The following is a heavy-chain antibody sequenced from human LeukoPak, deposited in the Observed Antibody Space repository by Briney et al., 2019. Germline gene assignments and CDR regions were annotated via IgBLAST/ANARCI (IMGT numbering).Heavy chain of an antibody. Sequence: ASVKVSCKPSGYTFTSYGINWVRQAPGQGLEWMGWISAYNGNTNYAQKLQGRVTMTTDTSTSTAYMELRSLRSDDTAVYYCARDCGGDCPYDYWGQGTLVTVSS. V-gene: IGHV1-18*01. CDR2: ISAYNGNT. J-gene: IGHJ4*02. CDR3: ARDCGGDCPYDY. D-gene: IGHD2-21*02. CDR1: GYTFTSYG.